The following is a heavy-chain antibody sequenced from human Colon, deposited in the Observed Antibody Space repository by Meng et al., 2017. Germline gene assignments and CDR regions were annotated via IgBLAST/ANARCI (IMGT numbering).Heavy chain of an antibody. V-gene: IGHV3-7*01. D-gene: IGHD6-13*01. CDR2: IKQDGSEK. CDR3: ARDLGQPLVDWYFDL. CDR1: GFTFSSYW. Sequence: GESLKISCAASGFTFSSYWMSWVRQAPGKGLEWVANIKQDGSEKYYVDSVKSRFTISRDNAKNSLYLQMNSLRAEDTAVYYCARDLGQPLVDWYFDLWGQGTLVTVSS. J-gene: IGHJ2*01.